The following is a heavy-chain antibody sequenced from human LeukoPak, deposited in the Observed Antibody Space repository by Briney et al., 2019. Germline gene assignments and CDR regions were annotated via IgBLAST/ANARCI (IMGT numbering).Heavy chain of an antibody. CDR1: GDSITSYY. J-gene: IGHJ4*02. CDR2: IYYSGST. V-gene: IGHV4-59*01. Sequence: SETLSLTCTVSGDSITSYYWTWIRQPPGKGLEWIGYIYYSGSTNYNPPLKSRVTISVDTSKNQFSLRLSSVTAADTAVYYCARKQGDYWGQGTLVTVSS. CDR3: ARKQGDY. D-gene: IGHD1/OR15-1a*01.